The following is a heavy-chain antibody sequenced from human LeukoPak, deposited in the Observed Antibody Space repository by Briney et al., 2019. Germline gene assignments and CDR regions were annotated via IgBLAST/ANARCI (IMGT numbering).Heavy chain of an antibody. CDR3: ARDQSGAPNP. CDR2: ISYDGSNK. CDR1: GFTFGSYA. J-gene: IGHJ5*02. V-gene: IGHV3-30*04. Sequence: PGRSLRLSCAASGFTFGSYAMHWVRQAPGKGLEWVAVISYDGSNKYYADSVKGRFTISRDNSKNTLYLQMNSLRAEDTAVYYCARDQSGAPNPWGQGTLVTVSS.